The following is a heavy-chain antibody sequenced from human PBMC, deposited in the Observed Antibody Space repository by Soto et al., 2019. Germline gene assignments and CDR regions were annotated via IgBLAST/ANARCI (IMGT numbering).Heavy chain of an antibody. CDR2: IYHGGTT. J-gene: IGHJ4*03. CDR3: ARVHVMVVAGSTFAY. D-gene: IGHD6-19*01. CDR1: GDSISSGSY. V-gene: IGHV4-38-2*02. Sequence: PSETLSLTCTVSGDSISSGSYWGWIRQPPGEGPEWIASIYHGGTTFYNPSLKSRISISVDTSKNQFSLRLTSVTAADTATYYCARVHVMVVAGSTFAYRGRRPRVTAS.